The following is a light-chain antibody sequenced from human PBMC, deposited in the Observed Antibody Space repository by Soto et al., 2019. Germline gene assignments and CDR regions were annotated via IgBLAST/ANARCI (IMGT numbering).Light chain of an antibody. Sequence: QSALTQPASVSGSPGQSITISCTGTRGDVGAYNYVSWYQHHPGKAPKLMIYEVTHRPSGVSGRFSGSKSGNTASLTISGLQAEDEAHYYCCSYAGSYTFVFAPGTKVTVL. V-gene: IGLV2-14*01. J-gene: IGLJ1*01. CDR2: EVT. CDR1: RGDVGAYNY. CDR3: CSYAGSYTFV.